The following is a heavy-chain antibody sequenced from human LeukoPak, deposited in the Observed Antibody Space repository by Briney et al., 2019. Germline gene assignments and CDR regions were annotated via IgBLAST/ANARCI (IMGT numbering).Heavy chain of an antibody. CDR1: GYTFTSYD. CDR2: MNPNSGNT. CDR3: ARAGRRLFGVLIPLSFDY. D-gene: IGHD3-3*01. J-gene: IGHJ4*02. Sequence: ASVKVSCKASGYTFTSYDINWVRQATGQGLEWMGWMNPNSGNTGYAQKFQGRVTITRNTSISTAYMELSSLRSEDTAVYYCARAGRRLFGVLIPLSFDYWGQGTLVTVSS. V-gene: IGHV1-8*03.